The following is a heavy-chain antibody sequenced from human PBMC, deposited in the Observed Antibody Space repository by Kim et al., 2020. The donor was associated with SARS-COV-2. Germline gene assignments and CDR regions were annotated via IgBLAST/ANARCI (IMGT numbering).Heavy chain of an antibody. J-gene: IGHJ5*02. V-gene: IGHV1-69*13. Sequence: SVKVSCKASGGTFSSYAISWVRQAPGQGLEWMGGIIPIFGTANYAQKFQGRVTITADESTSTAYMELNSLRSEDTAVYYCARDRDRGIAARYNWFDPWGQGTLVTVSS. D-gene: IGHD6-6*01. CDR3: ARDRDRGIAARYNWFDP. CDR2: IIPIFGTA. CDR1: GGTFSSYA.